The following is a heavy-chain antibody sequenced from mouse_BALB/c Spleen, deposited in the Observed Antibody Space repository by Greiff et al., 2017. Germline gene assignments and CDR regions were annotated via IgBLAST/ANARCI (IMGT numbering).Heavy chain of an antibody. J-gene: IGHJ4*01. Sequence: VQLVESGPGLVAPSQSLSITCTVSGFSLTSYGVHWVRQPPGKGLEWLGVIWAGGSTNYNSALMSRLSISKDNSKSQVFLKMNSLQTDDTAMYYCAKDGGYDYDVVYAMDYWGQGTSVTVSS. CDR1: GFSLTSYG. D-gene: IGHD2-4*01. CDR2: IWAGGST. V-gene: IGHV2-9*02. CDR3: AKDGGYDYDVVYAMDY.